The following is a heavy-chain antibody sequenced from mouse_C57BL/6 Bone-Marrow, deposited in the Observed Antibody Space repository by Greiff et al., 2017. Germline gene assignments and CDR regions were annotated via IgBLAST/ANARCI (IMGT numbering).Heavy chain of an antibody. CDR3: ARDYGSSYWYFDV. V-gene: IGHV1-85*01. J-gene: IGHJ1*03. Sequence: VQLQQSGPELVQPGASVKLSCKASGYTFTRSALNWVKQRPGQGLEWIGWIYPSDGSTKYNAKFKGKATVTVDTSSSTAYMELHSLTSEDSAVYFCARDYGSSYWYFDVWGTGTTVTVSS. CDR2: IYPSDGST. D-gene: IGHD1-1*01. CDR1: GYTFTRSA.